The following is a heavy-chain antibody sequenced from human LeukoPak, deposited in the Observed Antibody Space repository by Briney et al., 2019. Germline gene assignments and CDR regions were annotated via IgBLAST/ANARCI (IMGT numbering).Heavy chain of an antibody. Sequence: GASVKVSCKASGYTFTGYYMHWVRQAPGQGLEWMGWINPNSGGTNYAQKFQGRVTMTRDTSISTAYMELCRLRSDDTAVYYCARSSAVAAPYYFDYWGQGTLVAVSS. CDR1: GYTFTGYY. CDR2: INPNSGGT. CDR3: ARSSAVAAPYYFDY. D-gene: IGHD6-19*01. J-gene: IGHJ4*02. V-gene: IGHV1-2*02.